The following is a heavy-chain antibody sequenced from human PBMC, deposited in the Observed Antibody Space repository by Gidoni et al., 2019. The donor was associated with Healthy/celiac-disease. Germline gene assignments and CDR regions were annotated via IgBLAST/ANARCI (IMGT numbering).Heavy chain of an antibody. CDR1: GFTFSSYA. V-gene: IGHV3-64D*06. CDR3: RGLNSLGYCTNGVGYPVDY. Sequence: EVQLVESGGGLVQPGGSLRLSCSASGFTFSSYAMPWVRQAPGKGLEYVSAISSNGGSTYYADSVKGRFTISRDNSKNTLYLQMSSLRAEDTAVYYCRGLNSLGYCTNGVGYPVDYWGQGTLVTVSS. J-gene: IGHJ4*02. D-gene: IGHD2-8*01. CDR2: ISSNGGST.